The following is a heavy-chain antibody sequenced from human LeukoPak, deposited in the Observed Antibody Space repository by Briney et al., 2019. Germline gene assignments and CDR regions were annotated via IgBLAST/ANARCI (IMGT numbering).Heavy chain of an antibody. D-gene: IGHD3-22*01. CDR3: ARDNVVTPYYYYMDV. CDR1: GGSISSYY. CDR2: IYTSGST. V-gene: IGHV4-4*07. Sequence: PSETLSLTCTVSGGSISSYYWSWIRQPAGKGLEWIGRIYTSGSTNYNPSLKSRVTMSVDTSKNQFSLKLSSVTAADTAVYYCARDNVVTPYYYYMDVWDKGTTVTVSS. J-gene: IGHJ6*03.